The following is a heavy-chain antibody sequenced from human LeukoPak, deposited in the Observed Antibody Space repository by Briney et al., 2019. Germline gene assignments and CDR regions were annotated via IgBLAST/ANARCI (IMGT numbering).Heavy chain of an antibody. Sequence: SETLSLTCAVSGYSISSGYYWGWIRQPPGKGLEWFGSIYHSGSTYYNPSLKSRVTISVDTSKNQFSLKLSSVTAADTAVYYCAREVAGSENWYFDLWGRGTLVTVSS. CDR3: AREVAGSENWYFDL. CDR2: IYHSGST. V-gene: IGHV4-38-2*02. D-gene: IGHD6-19*01. CDR1: GYSISSGYY. J-gene: IGHJ2*01.